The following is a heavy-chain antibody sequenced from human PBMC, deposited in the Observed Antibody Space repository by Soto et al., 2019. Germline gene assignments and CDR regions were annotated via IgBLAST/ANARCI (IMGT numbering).Heavy chain of an antibody. Sequence: PGGSLRLSCAASGFTFSSYSMNWVRQAPGKGLEWVSYISSSSSTIYYADSVKGRFTISRDNAKNSLYLQMNSLRDEDTAVYYCARDRGDYVWGSYRLFDYWGQGTLVTVSS. CDR3: ARDRGDYVWGSYRLFDY. V-gene: IGHV3-48*02. CDR2: ISSSSSTI. CDR1: GFTFSSYS. D-gene: IGHD3-16*02. J-gene: IGHJ4*02.